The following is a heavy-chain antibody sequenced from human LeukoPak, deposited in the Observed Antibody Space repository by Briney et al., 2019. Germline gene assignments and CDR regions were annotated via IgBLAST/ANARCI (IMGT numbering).Heavy chain of an antibody. J-gene: IGHJ6*04. Sequence: SETLSLTCTVSGGSISSGGYYWSWIRQHPGRGLEWIGYIYYSGSTYYNPSLKSRVTISVDTSKNQFSLKLSSVTAADTAVYYCARAPPPYSPYYYYYGMDVWGKGTTVTVSS. D-gene: IGHD5-12*01. CDR1: GGSISSGGYY. V-gene: IGHV4-31*03. CDR2: IYYSGST. CDR3: ARAPPPYSPYYYYYGMDV.